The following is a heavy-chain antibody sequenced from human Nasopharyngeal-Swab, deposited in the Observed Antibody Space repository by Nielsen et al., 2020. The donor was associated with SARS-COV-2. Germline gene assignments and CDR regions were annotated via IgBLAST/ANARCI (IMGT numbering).Heavy chain of an antibody. CDR2: ISDDNTI. J-gene: IGHJ4*02. Sequence: VRRAPGKGLEWISYISDDNTIFYADSVKGRFTISRDNAKNSLYLHMNSLRDEDTALYYCARDSELLTNYYGLDYWGQGTLVTVSS. CDR3: ARDSELLTNYYGLDY. D-gene: IGHD3-9*01. V-gene: IGHV3-69-1*02.